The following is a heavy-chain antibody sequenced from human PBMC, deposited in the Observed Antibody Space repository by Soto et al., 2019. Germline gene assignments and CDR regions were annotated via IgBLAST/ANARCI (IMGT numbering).Heavy chain of an antibody. V-gene: IGHV1-18*04. CDR1: GYNFTNYA. CDR2: ISVHSGYT. Sequence: ASLKVCCKASGYNFTNYAITWVRQAPGQGLQWMGWISVHSGYTYYTQSLRGRLTMTKDTSTTTAYMDLRSLTADDTAVYYCGRYDTILRTNEVANWGQGYPVTVSS. D-gene: IGHD2-15*01. CDR3: GRYDTILRTNEVAN. J-gene: IGHJ1*01.